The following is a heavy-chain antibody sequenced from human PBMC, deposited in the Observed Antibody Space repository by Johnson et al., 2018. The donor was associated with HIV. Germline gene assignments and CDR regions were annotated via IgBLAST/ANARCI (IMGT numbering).Heavy chain of an antibody. CDR2: IGTAGDT. Sequence: MLLVESGGGVVQPGRSLRLSCAASGFTFSSYAMHWVRQATGKGLEWVSAIGTAGDTYYPGSVKGRFTISREKAKHSLYLQMNSLRAEDTAVYYCARDDTGYSSSFDAFDVWGQGTMVTVSS. CDR3: ARDDTGYSSSFDAFDV. V-gene: IGHV3-13*01. D-gene: IGHD6-13*01. CDR1: GFTFSSYA. J-gene: IGHJ3*01.